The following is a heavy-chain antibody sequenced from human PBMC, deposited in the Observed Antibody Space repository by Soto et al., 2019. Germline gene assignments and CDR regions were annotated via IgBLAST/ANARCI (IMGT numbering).Heavy chain of an antibody. CDR3: AREGYNRDFGY. CDR2: IWYDGSNK. CDR1: GFTFSSYG. Sequence: GGSLRLSCAASGFTFSSYGMHWVRQAPGKGLEWVAVIWYDGSNKYYADSVKGRFTISRDNSKNTLYLQMNSLRAEDTAVYYCAREGYNRDFGYWGQGTLVTVSS. V-gene: IGHV3-33*01. J-gene: IGHJ4*02. D-gene: IGHD5-12*01.